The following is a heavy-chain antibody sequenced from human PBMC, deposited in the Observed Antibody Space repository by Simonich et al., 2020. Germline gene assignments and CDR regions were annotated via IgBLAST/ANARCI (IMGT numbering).Heavy chain of an antibody. Sequence: QVQLQQWGAGLLKPSETLSLTCAVYGGSFSGYYWSWIRQPPGKGLEWIGEINHSGSTNKNPSLKSRGTISGDTSKNQFSLKLSSVTAADTAVYYCARRRKVRGVQYYFDYWGQGTLVTVSS. CDR3: ARRRKVRGVQYYFDY. V-gene: IGHV4-34*04. CDR2: INHSGST. CDR1: GGSFSGYY. J-gene: IGHJ4*02. D-gene: IGHD3-10*01.